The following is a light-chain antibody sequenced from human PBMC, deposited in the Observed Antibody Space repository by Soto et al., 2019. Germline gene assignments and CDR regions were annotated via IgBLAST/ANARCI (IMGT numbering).Light chain of an antibody. CDR1: QSVASN. CDR3: QQYHNWPPQYT. Sequence: EIVMTQSPAYLSVSPGDGATLSCWASQSVASNVAWYQQKPGQGPRLLIHGASTRAAGVPARFSGSGSGTDFTLTISSLQSEYFAVYYCQQYHNWPPQYTFGQGTKLQSK. V-gene: IGKV3-15*01. J-gene: IGKJ2*01. CDR2: GAS.